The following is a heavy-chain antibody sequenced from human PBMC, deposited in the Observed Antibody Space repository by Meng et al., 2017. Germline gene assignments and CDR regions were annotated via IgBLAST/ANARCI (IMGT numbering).Heavy chain of an antibody. CDR2: IYHSGST. J-gene: IGHJ4*02. D-gene: IGHD3-10*01. CDR3: AREGVRGSGSYWDY. V-gene: IGHV4-59*01. Sequence: GSLRLSCTVSGGSTSSNYWNWIRQPPGKGLEWIGYIYHSGSTSYNPSLKSRVTISVDTSKNQFSLKLSSVTAADTATYSCAREGVRGSGSYWDYWGQGTLVTVSS. CDR1: GGSTSSNY.